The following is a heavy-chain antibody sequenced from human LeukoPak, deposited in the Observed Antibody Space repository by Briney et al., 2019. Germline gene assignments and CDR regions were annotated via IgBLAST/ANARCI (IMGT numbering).Heavy chain of an antibody. CDR2: MNPNSGNT. D-gene: IGHD5-18*01. J-gene: IGHJ6*03. CDR1: GYTFISYD. Sequence: ASVKVSCKASGYTFISYDINWVRQATGQGLEWMGWMNPNSGNTGYAQKFQGRVTMTRNTSISTAYMELSSLRSEDTAVYYCARAQENQYSYGVYYYYMDVWGKGTTVTISS. V-gene: IGHV1-8*01. CDR3: ARAQENQYSYGVYYYYMDV.